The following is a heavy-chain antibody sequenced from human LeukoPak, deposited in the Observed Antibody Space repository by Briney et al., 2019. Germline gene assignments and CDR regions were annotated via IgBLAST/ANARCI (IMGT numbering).Heavy chain of an antibody. Sequence: ASVKVSCKASGYTFTGYHMHWVRQAPGQGLEWMGWINSYSGETNYAQKFQGRVTMARDTSISTAYVELSRLTSDDTAVYYCATGIHPDYGDYVFDYWGQGTLVTVSS. CDR3: ATGIHPDYGDYVFDY. V-gene: IGHV1-2*02. D-gene: IGHD4-17*01. CDR2: INSYSGET. CDR1: GYTFTGYH. J-gene: IGHJ4*02.